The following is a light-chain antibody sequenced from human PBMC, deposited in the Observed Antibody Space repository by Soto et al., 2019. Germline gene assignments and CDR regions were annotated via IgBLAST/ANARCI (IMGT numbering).Light chain of an antibody. CDR2: DNN. Sequence: QSVLTQPPSVSAAPGQKVTISCSGSSSNIGNNYVSWYQQLPGTAPKLLIYDNNKRPSGTPDRFSGSKSGTSATLGITGLQTGDEADYYCGTWDSSLSVYVFGTGTKVTV. CDR3: GTWDSSLSVYV. CDR1: SSNIGNNY. V-gene: IGLV1-51*01. J-gene: IGLJ1*01.